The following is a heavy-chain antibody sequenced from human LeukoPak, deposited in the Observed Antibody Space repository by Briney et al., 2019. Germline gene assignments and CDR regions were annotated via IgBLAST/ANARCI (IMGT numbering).Heavy chain of an antibody. Sequence: GGTLRLSCTASGFIFSSYSMHWVRQPPGKGLEFVSAISSNGGSTFYANSVKGRFTISRDTSKNTLYLQMGSLRAEDMAVYYCARVGDFSVAAFDIWGQGTMVTVSS. D-gene: IGHD3-16*01. V-gene: IGHV3-64*01. CDR1: GFIFSSYS. J-gene: IGHJ3*02. CDR3: ARVGDFSVAAFDI. CDR2: ISSNGGST.